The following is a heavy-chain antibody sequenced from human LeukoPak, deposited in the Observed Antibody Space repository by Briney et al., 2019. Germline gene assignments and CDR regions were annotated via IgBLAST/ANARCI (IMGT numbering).Heavy chain of an antibody. V-gene: IGHV3-21*01. CDR1: GFTFSTYS. CDR2: ISSSSRYI. CDR3: ARESFYDGDY. Sequence: TGGSLRLSCVASGFTFSTYSMNWVRQAPGKGLEWVSSISSSSRYIYYADSVKGRFTISRDNAKKSLYLQMNSLRAEDTAVYYCARESFYDGDYWGQGTLVTVSS. J-gene: IGHJ4*02. D-gene: IGHD2-2*01.